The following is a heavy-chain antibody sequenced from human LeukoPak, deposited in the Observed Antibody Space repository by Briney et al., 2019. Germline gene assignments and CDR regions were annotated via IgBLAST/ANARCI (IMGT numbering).Heavy chain of an antibody. CDR2: ISGSGGST. CDR1: GFTFSSYA. V-gene: IGHV3-23*01. Sequence: PGGSLRLSCAASGFTFSSYAMSWVRQAPGKGLEWVSAISGSGGSTYYADSVKGRFTTSRDNSKNTLYLQMNSLRAEDTAVYYCAKLVVVVVASDYWGQGTLVTVSS. D-gene: IGHD2-15*01. J-gene: IGHJ4*02. CDR3: AKLVVVVVASDY.